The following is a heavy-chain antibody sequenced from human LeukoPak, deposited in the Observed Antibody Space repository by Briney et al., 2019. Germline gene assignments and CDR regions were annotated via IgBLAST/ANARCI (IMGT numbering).Heavy chain of an antibody. V-gene: IGHV4-59*08. CDR3: ARGDYYDSNDYYFDY. CDR1: GGSISSYY. CDR2: IYYSGST. Sequence: SETLSLTCAVSGGSISSYYWSWIRQPPGKGLEWIGYIYYSGSTNYNPSLKSRVTISVDTSKNQFSLKLSSVTAADTAVYYCARGDYYDSNDYYFDYWGQGTLVTVSS. J-gene: IGHJ4*02. D-gene: IGHD3-22*01.